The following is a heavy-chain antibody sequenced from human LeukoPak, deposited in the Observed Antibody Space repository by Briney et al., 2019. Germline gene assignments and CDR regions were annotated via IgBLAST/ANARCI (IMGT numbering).Heavy chain of an antibody. CDR3: ATGGAGFDT. V-gene: IGHV3-11*01. CDR1: GFTFNDYY. J-gene: IGHJ5*02. Sequence: GGSLRLSCAASGFTFNDYYMSWIRQAPGKGLEWLSYINIGGTNTHYADSVKGRFTISRDNAKKSLYLEMNNLRAEGTAVYYCATGGAGFDTWGQGVLVTVSS. CDR2: INIGGTNT. D-gene: IGHD5-12*01.